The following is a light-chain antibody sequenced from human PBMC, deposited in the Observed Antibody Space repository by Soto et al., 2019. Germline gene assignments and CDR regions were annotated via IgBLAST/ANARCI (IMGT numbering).Light chain of an antibody. V-gene: IGKV3-20*01. CDR2: GAS. CDR3: QQYGSSPQWT. CDR1: QSVSSNY. Sequence: PGERATLSCRASQSVSSNYLAWYQQKPGQAPRLLIYGASSRATGVPDRFSGSGSGTDFTLTISRLEPEDFAVYYCQQYGSSPQWTFGQGTKVEIK. J-gene: IGKJ1*01.